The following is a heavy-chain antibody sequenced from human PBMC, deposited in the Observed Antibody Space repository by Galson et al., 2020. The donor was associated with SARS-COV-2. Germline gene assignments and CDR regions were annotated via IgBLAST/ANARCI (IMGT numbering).Heavy chain of an antibody. D-gene: IGHD2-2*01. CDR3: TTTRGLVISTTCYDVYLDY. Sequence: GGSLRLSCAASGFTFSNAWMNWVRQAPGKGLEWVGRIKSKVAGGTTAYAAPVKDTITISRDDATNTLYLQMNSLKSEDTDVYYCTTTRGLVISTTCYDVYLDYWGQGALVTVAA. V-gene: IGHV3-15*07. CDR2: IKSKVAGGTT. CDR1: GFTFSNAW. J-gene: IGHJ4*02.